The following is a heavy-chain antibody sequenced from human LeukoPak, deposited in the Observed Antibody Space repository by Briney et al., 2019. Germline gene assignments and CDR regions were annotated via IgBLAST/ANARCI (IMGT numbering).Heavy chain of an antibody. CDR3: ARHGYGECSGGSCYFDY. J-gene: IGHJ4*02. CDR1: GDSISSRDYY. Sequence: SETLSLTCSVSGDSISSRDYYWSWIRQPPGKGLEWIGYIYYSGSTSYNPSLKSRVTISVDTSKNQFSLRLSSVTAADTAVYYCARHGYGECSGGSCYFDYWGQGTLVTVSS. V-gene: IGHV4-30-4*08. CDR2: IYYSGST. D-gene: IGHD2-15*01.